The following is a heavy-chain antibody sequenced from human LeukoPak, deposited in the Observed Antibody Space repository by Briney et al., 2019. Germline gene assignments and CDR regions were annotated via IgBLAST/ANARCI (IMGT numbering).Heavy chain of an antibody. D-gene: IGHD2-2*02. V-gene: IGHV4-59*01. CDR2: IYYSGSS. CDR3: ARGRSYTPV. Sequence: PSETLSLTCTVSGGSMSTYYWSWIRQPPGKGLEWIGHIYYSGSSNYNPSLKSRVTISLDTSKNQFSLRLSSVTAADTAVYYCARGRSYTPVWSQGTLVTVSS. CDR1: GGSMSTYY. J-gene: IGHJ4*02.